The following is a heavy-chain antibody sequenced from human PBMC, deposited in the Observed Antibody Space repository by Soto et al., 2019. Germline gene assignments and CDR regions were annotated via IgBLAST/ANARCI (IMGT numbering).Heavy chain of an antibody. V-gene: IGHV3-23*01. D-gene: IGHD2-15*01. CDR1: GFTFSSYA. Sequence: GGSLRLSCAASGFTFSSYAMSWVRQAPGKGLEWVSAISGSGGSTYYADSVKGRFTISRDNSKNTLYLQMNSLRAEDTAVYYCAKGDCSGGSCGGYYYYGMDVWGQGTTVTVSS. J-gene: IGHJ6*02. CDR3: AKGDCSGGSCGGYYYYGMDV. CDR2: ISGSGGST.